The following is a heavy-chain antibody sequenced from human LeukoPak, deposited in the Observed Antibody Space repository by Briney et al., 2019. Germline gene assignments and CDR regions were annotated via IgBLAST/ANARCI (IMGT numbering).Heavy chain of an antibody. Sequence: GGSLRLTCAASGFSFSEYSMVWVRQAPGRGPEWGSGVNFGGHMTDYAASVRGRFTISRDNSKNTVYLQMNSLRAEDTAVYFCAKKASRVPGHDVFDSWGQGTMVTVSS. CDR3: AKKASRVPGHDVFDS. V-gene: IGHV3-23*01. CDR2: VNFGGHMT. J-gene: IGHJ3*01. CDR1: GFSFSEYS. D-gene: IGHD4/OR15-4a*01.